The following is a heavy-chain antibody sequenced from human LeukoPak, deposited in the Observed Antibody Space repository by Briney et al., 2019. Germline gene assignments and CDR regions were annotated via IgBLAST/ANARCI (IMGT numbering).Heavy chain of an antibody. J-gene: IGHJ4*02. CDR2: ISWNSGSI. V-gene: IGHV3-9*01. Sequence: SLRLSCAASGFTFDDYAMHWVWQAPGKGLEWVSGISWNSGSIGYADSVKGRFTISRDNAKNSLYLQMNSLRAEDTALYYCAKSHYYDSSGYPIDYWGQGTLVTVSS. CDR1: GFTFDDYA. D-gene: IGHD3-22*01. CDR3: AKSHYYDSSGYPIDY.